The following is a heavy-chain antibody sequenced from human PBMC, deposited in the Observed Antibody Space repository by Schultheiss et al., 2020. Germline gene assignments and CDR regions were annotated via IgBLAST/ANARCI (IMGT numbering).Heavy chain of an antibody. CDR2: IYHSGST. CDR1: GYSISSGYY. Sequence: SETLSLTCAVSGYSISSGYYWGWIRQPPGKGLEWIGSIYHSGSTYYNPSLKSRVTISVDTSKNQFSLKLNSVTAADTAVYYCARRGGTQTGGMDVWGQGTTVTVSS. J-gene: IGHJ6*02. D-gene: IGHD3-10*01. V-gene: IGHV4-38-2*01. CDR3: ARRGGTQTGGMDV.